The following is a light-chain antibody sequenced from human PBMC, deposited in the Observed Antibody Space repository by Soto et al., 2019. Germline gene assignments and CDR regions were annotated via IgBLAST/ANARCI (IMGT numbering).Light chain of an antibody. CDR3: QQYTNWPPNT. J-gene: IGKJ5*01. CDR2: GAS. V-gene: IGKV3-15*01. CDR1: QRVYSN. Sequence: EIVRTKSPATLSLSPWERATHYCRASQRVYSNLAWYQQRPGQDPRLLIYGASTRATGVPARFSGRGSGTEFTLTISSLQSEDFAVYYCQQYTNWPPNTFGQGTRLEIK.